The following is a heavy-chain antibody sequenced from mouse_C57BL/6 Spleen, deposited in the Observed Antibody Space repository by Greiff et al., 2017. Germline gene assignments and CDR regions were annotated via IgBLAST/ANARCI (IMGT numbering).Heavy chain of an antibody. CDR3: ARITGRDYYAMDY. D-gene: IGHD4-1*01. CDR2: IDPSDSYT. J-gene: IGHJ4*01. V-gene: IGHV1-69*01. CDR1: GYTFTSYW. Sequence: VQLQESGAELVMPGASVKLSCKASGYTFTSYWMHWVKQRPGQGLEWIGEIDPSDSYTNYNQKFKGKSTLTVDKSSSTAYMQLSSLTSEDSAVYYCARITGRDYYAMDYWGQGTSVTVSS.